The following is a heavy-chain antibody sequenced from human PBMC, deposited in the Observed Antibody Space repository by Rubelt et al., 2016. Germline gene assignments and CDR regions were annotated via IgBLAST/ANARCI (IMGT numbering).Heavy chain of an antibody. J-gene: IGHJ4*02. D-gene: IGHD3-16*02. V-gene: IGHV3-21*01. CDR2: ISSSSSYI. Sequence: GLEWVSSISSSSSYIYYADSVKGRFTISRDNAKNSLYLQMNSLRAEDTAVYYCAKESVYDYVWGSYRYDPFYFDYWGQGTLVTVSS. CDR3: AKESVYDYVWGSYRYDPFYFDY.